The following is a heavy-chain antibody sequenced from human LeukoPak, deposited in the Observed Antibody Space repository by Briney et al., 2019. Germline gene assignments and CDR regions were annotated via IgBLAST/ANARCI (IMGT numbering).Heavy chain of an antibody. CDR3: ARGPLTGKWPDMGFDY. CDR1: GFTFSSYA. J-gene: IGHJ4*02. V-gene: IGHV3-30-3*01. D-gene: IGHD3-9*01. Sequence: PGGSLRLSCAASGFTFSSYAMHWVRQAPGKGLEWVAVISYDGSNKYYADSVKGRFTISRDNSENTLYLQMNSLRSEDTAVYYCARGPLTGKWPDMGFDYWGQGTLVTVSS. CDR2: ISYDGSNK.